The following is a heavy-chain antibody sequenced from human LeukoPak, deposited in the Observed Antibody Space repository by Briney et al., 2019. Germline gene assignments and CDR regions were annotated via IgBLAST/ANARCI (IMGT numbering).Heavy chain of an antibody. V-gene: IGHV3-23*01. CDR3: AKGKVGDSSRTLAY. CDR2: ISGSGDST. D-gene: IGHD6-13*01. Sequence: GGSLRLSCVVSGFTFSSYSMSWVRQAPGKGLEWVSAISGSGDSTYYADSVKGRFTISRDNSKNTLYLQMNSLRAEDTAVYYCAKGKVGDSSRTLAYWGQGTLVTVSS. J-gene: IGHJ4*02. CDR1: GFTFSSYS.